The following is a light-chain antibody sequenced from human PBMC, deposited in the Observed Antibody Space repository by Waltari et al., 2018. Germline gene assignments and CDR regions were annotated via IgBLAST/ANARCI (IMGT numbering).Light chain of an antibody. V-gene: IGLV3-21*03. CDR1: DISAKT. J-gene: IGLJ2*01. CDR3: QVWDGDADHPV. CDR2: DDT. Sequence: YELTQPPSVSVAPGKTAKISCGGHDISAKTVHCYQQKPGQAPVLVISDDTVRPSGVPQRISGSDTATLTIARVEAGDEAVYYCQVWDGDADHPVFGGGTKLTVL.